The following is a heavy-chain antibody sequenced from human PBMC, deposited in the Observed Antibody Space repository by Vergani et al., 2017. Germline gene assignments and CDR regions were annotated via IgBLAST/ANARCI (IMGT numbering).Heavy chain of an antibody. CDR3: AIVTDDYGSSGYYLDY. J-gene: IGHJ4*02. CDR2: FDHEHGEV. V-gene: IGHV1-24*01. D-gene: IGHD3-22*01. Sequence: QVQLVQSGSEVRKPGASVKDSCQDSGDSPTELTIHWGRQAPGKGLGWMVGFDHEHGEVTFAHHIQGRVTMTEDRSTDTAYMELSSLRPEDTALYYCAIVTDDYGSSGYYLDYWGQGTLVTVSS. CDR1: GDSPTELT.